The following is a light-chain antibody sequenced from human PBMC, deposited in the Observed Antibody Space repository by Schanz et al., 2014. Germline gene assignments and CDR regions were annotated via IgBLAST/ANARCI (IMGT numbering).Light chain of an antibody. J-gene: IGLJ2*01. CDR3: QVWDTNSMI. V-gene: IGLV3-9*01. CDR2: RDT. CDR1: NLGTKN. Sequence: SYELTQPLSVSVALGQTARIPCGGSNLGTKNVHWYQQKPGQAPVLVIYRDTNRPSGIPERFSGSNSGNTATLTISGAQAGDEADYYCQVWDTNSMIFGGGTKFTVL.